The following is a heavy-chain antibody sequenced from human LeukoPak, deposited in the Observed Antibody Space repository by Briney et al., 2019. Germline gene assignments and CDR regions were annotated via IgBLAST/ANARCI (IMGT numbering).Heavy chain of an antibody. Sequence: ASVKVSCKASGYTFTSYGTSWVRQATGQGLEWMGWMNPNSGNTGYAQKFQGRVTMTRNTSISTAYMELSSLRSEDTAVYYCARALGGVFDYWGQGTLVTVSS. CDR3: ARALGGVFDY. J-gene: IGHJ4*02. V-gene: IGHV1-8*02. CDR1: GYTFTSYG. D-gene: IGHD3-16*01. CDR2: MNPNSGNT.